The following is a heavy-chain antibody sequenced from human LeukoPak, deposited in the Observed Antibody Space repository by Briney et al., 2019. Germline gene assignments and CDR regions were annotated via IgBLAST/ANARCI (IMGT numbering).Heavy chain of an antibody. D-gene: IGHD6-13*01. V-gene: IGHV4-30-2*01. CDR3: ARGGSRQQLDRRTLYYFDY. CDR2: IYHSGST. J-gene: IGHJ4*02. CDR1: GGSISSGGYY. Sequence: PSETLSLTCTVSGGSISSGGYYWSWIRQPPGKGLEWIGYIYHSGSTYYNPSLKSRVTISVDRSKNQFSLKLSSVTAADTAVYYCARGGSRQQLDRRTLYYFDYWGQGTLVTVSS.